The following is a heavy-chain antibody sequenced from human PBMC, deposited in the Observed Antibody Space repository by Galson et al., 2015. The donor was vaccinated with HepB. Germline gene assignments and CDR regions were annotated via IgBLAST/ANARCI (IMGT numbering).Heavy chain of an antibody. Sequence: SLRLSCAASGFTFSSYGMHWVRQAPGKGLEWVAVIWYDGSNKYYADSVKGRFTISRDNSKNTLYLQMNSLRAEDTAVYYCARGRVEWLFTNERADAFDIWGQGTMVTVSS. CDR2: IWYDGSNK. D-gene: IGHD3-3*01. V-gene: IGHV3-33*01. CDR3: ARGRVEWLFTNERADAFDI. J-gene: IGHJ3*02. CDR1: GFTFSSYG.